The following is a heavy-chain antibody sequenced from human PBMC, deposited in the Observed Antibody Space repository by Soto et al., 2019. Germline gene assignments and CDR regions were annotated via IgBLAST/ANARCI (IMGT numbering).Heavy chain of an antibody. D-gene: IGHD2-15*01. J-gene: IGHJ4*02. CDR1: GFTFCNFA. Sequence: LGLPCATSGFTFCNFAISWVRQAPGKGLEWVSGISASGGSTNYADSVRGRFTISRDNSENTLFLEMNSLRGEDTAVYYCAKALVVVAPASKFDDWSQGTLVTCSS. CDR2: ISASGGST. V-gene: IGHV3-23*01. CDR3: AKALVVVAPASKFDD.